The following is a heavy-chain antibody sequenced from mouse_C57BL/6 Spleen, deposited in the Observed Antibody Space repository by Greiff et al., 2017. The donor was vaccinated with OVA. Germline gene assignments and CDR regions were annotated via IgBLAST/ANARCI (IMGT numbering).Heavy chain of an antibody. CDR1: GYTFTSYG. D-gene: IGHD4-1*01. V-gene: IGHV1-81*01. J-gene: IGHJ2*01. CDR2: IYPRSGNT. CDR3: ARGAGTGTFRDFDY. Sequence: LQESGAELARPGASVKLSCKASGYTFTSYGISWVKQRTGQGLEWIGEIYPRSGNTYYNEKFKGKATLTADKSSSTAYMELRSLTSEDSAVYFCARGAGTGTFRDFDYWGQGTTLTVSS.